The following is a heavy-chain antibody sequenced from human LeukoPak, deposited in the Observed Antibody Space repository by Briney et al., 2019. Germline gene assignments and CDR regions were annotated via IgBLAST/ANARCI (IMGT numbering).Heavy chain of an antibody. CDR3: ARLRPHYSNYDLGYFDY. D-gene: IGHD4-11*01. V-gene: IGHV4-39*01. CDR1: GGSISSGSYY. Sequence: SETLSLTCTVSGGSISSGSYYWVWIRQPPGKGLEWIGSIYYSVSTYYNPSLKSRVTISVDTSKNQFSLKLSSVTAADTAVYYCARLRPHYSNYDLGYFDYWGQGTLVTVSS. CDR2: IYYSVST. J-gene: IGHJ4*02.